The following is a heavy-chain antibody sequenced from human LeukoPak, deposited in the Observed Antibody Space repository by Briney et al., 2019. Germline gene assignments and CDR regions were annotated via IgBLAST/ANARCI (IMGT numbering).Heavy chain of an antibody. CDR3: ARDQRLLWFGELMYYFDY. Sequence: GGSLRLSCAASGFTFSSYWMSWVRQAPGKGLEWVANIKQDGSEKYYVDSVKGRFTISRDNAENSLYLQMNSLRAEDTAVYYCARDQRLLWFGELMYYFDYWGQGTLVTVSS. CDR2: IKQDGSEK. D-gene: IGHD3-10*01. J-gene: IGHJ4*02. V-gene: IGHV3-7*03. CDR1: GFTFSSYW.